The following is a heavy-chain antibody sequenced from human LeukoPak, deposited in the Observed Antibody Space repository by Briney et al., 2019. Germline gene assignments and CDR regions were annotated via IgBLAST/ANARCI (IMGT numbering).Heavy chain of an antibody. CDR1: GFTCSDYY. J-gene: IGHJ4*02. V-gene: IGHV3-11*01. D-gene: IGHD4-11*01. Sequence: GGSLRLSCAAPGFTCSDYYMSWIRQAPGKGLEWVSYISSSTRSIIYYTDSVKGRFTISRDNAKNSLYLQMNSLRAEDTAVYYCARVGMMDYNANTLDYLGQGTLVTVS. CDR2: ISSSTRSII. CDR3: ARVGMMDYNANTLDY.